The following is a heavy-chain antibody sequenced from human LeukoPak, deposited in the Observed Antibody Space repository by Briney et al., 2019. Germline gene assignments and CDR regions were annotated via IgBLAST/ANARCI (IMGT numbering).Heavy chain of an antibody. Sequence: PGGSLRLSCAASGFTFSSYSMNWVRQAPGKGLEWVSSISSSSSYIYYADSVKGRFTISRGNAKNSLYLQMNSLRAEDTAVYYCARAIVGAHAFDIWGQGTMVTVSS. D-gene: IGHD1-26*01. CDR1: GFTFSSYS. CDR3: ARAIVGAHAFDI. V-gene: IGHV3-21*01. J-gene: IGHJ3*02. CDR2: ISSSSSYI.